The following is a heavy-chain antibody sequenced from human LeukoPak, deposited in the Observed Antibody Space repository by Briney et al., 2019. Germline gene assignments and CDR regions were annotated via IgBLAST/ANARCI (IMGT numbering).Heavy chain of an antibody. CDR3: GKEVERHFDLKY. J-gene: IGHJ4*02. V-gene: IGHV3-23*01. CDR1: GFTSGIYA. Sequence: GGSLRLSCAASGFTSGIYAVSWVRQAPGKGLEWVSAFSGGGDSYYADSVKGRFTISRDDSKKILYLQMNSLRAEDTAVYYCGKEVERHFDLKYWGQGTLVTVSS. CDR2: FSGGGDS.